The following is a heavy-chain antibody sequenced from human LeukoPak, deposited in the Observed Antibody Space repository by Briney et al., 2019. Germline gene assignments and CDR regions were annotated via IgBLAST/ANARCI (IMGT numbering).Heavy chain of an antibody. Sequence: SETLSLTCTVSGGSISSYYWSWIRQPPGKGLEWIGYIYYSGSTNYNPSLKSRVTISVDTSKNQFSLKLSSVTAADTAVYYCARGGDGYNPYNWFDPWGQGTLVTVSS. J-gene: IGHJ5*02. CDR1: GGSISSYY. D-gene: IGHD5-24*01. V-gene: IGHV4-59*01. CDR2: IYYSGST. CDR3: ARGGDGYNPYNWFDP.